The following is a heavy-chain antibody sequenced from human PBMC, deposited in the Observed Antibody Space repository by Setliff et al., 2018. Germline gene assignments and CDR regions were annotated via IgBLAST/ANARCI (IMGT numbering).Heavy chain of an antibody. V-gene: IGHV3-7*01. CDR2: INPHGSEK. J-gene: IGHJ4*02. CDR3: FGAGTCSY. D-gene: IGHD3-10*01. CDR1: GFTFSSLW. Sequence: GSLRLSCAASGFTFSSLWVSWVRQAPGKGLEWLASINPHGSEKYYADSVKGRFTISRDNAKNSLSLQMNNLRTEDTAVYYCFGAGTCSYWGQGTLVTVSS.